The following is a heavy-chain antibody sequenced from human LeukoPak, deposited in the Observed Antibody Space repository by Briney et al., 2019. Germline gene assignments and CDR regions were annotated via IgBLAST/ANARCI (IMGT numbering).Heavy chain of an antibody. CDR1: EFTFSDYW. CDR3: ATYDNWVAGDV. CDR2: IKKDGSEE. V-gene: IGHV3-7*01. J-gene: IGHJ6*02. D-gene: IGHD1-20*01. Sequence: PGGSLRLSCAASEFTFSDYWMSWVRQAPGKEPEWVANIKKDGSEEHYVDSVKGRFTVSRDNAKNSLFLQMNSLRVEDTAVYYCATYDNWVAGDVWGQGTTVSVSS.